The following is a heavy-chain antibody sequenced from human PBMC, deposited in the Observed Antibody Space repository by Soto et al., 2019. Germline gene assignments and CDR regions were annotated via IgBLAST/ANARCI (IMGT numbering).Heavy chain of an antibody. V-gene: IGHV1-2*02. Sequence: QVQLVQSGAEVKKPGASVKVSCKASGYTFTGYYMHWVRQAPGQGLEWMGWINPNSGGTNYAQKFQGRVTITRDTSISTAYMELSRLRSDDTAVYYCAREDTAMVTNYYYGMDVWGQGTTVTVSS. J-gene: IGHJ6*02. CDR1: GYTFTGYY. CDR2: INPNSGGT. D-gene: IGHD5-18*01. CDR3: AREDTAMVTNYYYGMDV.